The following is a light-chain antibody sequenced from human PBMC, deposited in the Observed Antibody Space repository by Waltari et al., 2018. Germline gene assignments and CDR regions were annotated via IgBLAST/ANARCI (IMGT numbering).Light chain of an antibody. J-gene: IGLJ2*01. Sequence: QSALTQPRSVSGSPGQSVTLSCTGTTSDVGAYNYVSWSQQRPGKAPKLVIYDVDKRPSEVPDRFSGSKAGNTASLTISGLQADDEADYYCCSYAGRYTSVFGGGTKVTVL. CDR2: DVD. CDR3: CSYAGRYTSV. V-gene: IGLV2-11*01. CDR1: TSDVGAYNY.